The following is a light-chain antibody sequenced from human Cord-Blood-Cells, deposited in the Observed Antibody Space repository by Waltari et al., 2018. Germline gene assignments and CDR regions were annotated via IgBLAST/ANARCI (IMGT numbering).Light chain of an antibody. J-gene: IGKJ1*01. CDR3: QQYGSSPWT. V-gene: IGKV3-20*01. CDR2: GAS. Sequence: EIVLTQSPGTLSLSPGERATLSCRASQSVSSSYLAWYQQKPGQAPRLLIYGASSRATGIPDRFSGSWSGTDFTLTISRLEPEDFAVYYCQQYGSSPWTFGQWTKVEIK. CDR1: QSVSSSY.